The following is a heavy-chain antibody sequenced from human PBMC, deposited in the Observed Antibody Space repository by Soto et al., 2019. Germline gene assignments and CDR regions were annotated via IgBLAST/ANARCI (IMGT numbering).Heavy chain of an antibody. J-gene: IGHJ6*02. CDR3: AATDYNILTGLYYYGMDV. CDR1: GFTFSSSA. CDR2: IVVGSGNT. V-gene: IGHV1-58*02. Sequence: QMQLVQSGPEVKKPGTSVKVSCKASGFTFSSSAMQWVRQGRGQRLEWIGWIVVGSGNTNYAQKFQERVTITRDMSTSTAYMELSSLRSEDTAVYYCAATDYNILTGLYYYGMDVWGQGTTVTVSS. D-gene: IGHD3-9*01.